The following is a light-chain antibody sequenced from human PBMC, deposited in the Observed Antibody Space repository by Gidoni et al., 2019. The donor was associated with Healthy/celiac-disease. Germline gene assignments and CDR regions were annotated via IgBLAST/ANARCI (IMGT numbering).Light chain of an antibody. J-gene: IGLJ2*01. Sequence: QSALTQPASVSGSPGQSITISCTGTSSDVGGYNYVSWYHQHPGKAPKLMIYDVSNRPSGVSNRFSGSKSGNTASLTISGLQAEDEAGYYCSSFTTSTTLVFGGGTKLTVL. CDR1: SSDVGGYNY. CDR2: DVS. CDR3: SSFTTSTTLV. V-gene: IGLV2-14*03.